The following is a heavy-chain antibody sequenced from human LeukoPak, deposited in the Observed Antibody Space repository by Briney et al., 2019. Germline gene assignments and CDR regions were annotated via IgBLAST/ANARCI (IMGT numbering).Heavy chain of an antibody. CDR1: GYSFSSQG. Sequence: ASVKVSCKAFGYSFSSQGMNWLRQAPGQGLEWMGWINTYSGQPAYAHGFAERFVFFLDKSANTAYLQISSLKAEDTAVYYCARVVHPYDYESSGLTYDAFDIWGQGQWSPSLQ. J-gene: IGHJ3*02. D-gene: IGHD3-22*01. CDR3: ARVVHPYDYESSGLTYDAFDI. CDR2: INTYSGQP. V-gene: IGHV7-4-1*02.